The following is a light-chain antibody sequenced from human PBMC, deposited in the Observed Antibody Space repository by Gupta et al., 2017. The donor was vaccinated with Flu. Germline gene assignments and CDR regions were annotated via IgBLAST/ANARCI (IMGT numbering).Light chain of an antibody. CDR1: SSNIGAGYD. Sequence: QSVLTQPPSVSAAPGQRVTISCTGSSSNIGAGYDVHWYQQLTGTAHKLTILGNSNRPSGVPDRFSGSKSGTSASTAITGLQAEDEADDDGQSYDSSLSASVVFGGGTKLTVL. CDR2: GNS. V-gene: IGLV1-40*01. CDR3: QSYDSSLSASVV. J-gene: IGLJ2*01.